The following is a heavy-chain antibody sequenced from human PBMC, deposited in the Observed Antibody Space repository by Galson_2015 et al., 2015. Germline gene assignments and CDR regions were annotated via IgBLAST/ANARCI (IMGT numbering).Heavy chain of an antibody. V-gene: IGHV4-34*01. J-gene: IGHJ3*02. CDR3: AREEVGATEDAFDI. Sequence: ETLSLTCAVYGGSFSGYYWSWIRQPPGKGLEWIGEINHSGSTNYNPSLKSRVTISVDTSKNQFSLKLSSVTAADTAVYYCAREEVGATEDAFDIWGQGTMVTVSS. CDR2: INHSGST. CDR1: GGSFSGYY. D-gene: IGHD1-26*01.